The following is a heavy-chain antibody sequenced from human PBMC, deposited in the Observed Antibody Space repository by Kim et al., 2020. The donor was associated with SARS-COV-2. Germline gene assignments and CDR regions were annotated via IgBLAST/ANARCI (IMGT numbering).Heavy chain of an antibody. CDR2: INHSGST. J-gene: IGHJ4*02. CDR1: GGSFRGYY. D-gene: IGHD3-22*01. Sequence: SETLSLTCAVYGGSFRGYYWSWIRQPPGKGLEWIGEINHSGSTNYNPSLKSRVSISVDTSKNQFSLRLTSVTAADTAVYYCARGHYYDSPWGYWGQGTLVTVSS. V-gene: IGHV4-34*01. CDR3: ARGHYYDSPWGY.